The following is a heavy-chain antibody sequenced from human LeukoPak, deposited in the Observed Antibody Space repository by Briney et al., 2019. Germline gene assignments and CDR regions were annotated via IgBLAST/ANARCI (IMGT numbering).Heavy chain of an antibody. J-gene: IGHJ4*02. CDR3: ARGGRDGSYLPFDY. D-gene: IGHD1-26*01. CDR2: ISSSSSYI. CDR1: GFTFSSYS. Sequence: GGSLRLSCAASGFTFSSYSMNWVRQAPGKGLEWVSSISSSSSYIYYADSVKGRFTISRDNAKNSLYLQMNSLRAEDTAVYYGARGGRDGSYLPFDYWGQGTLVTVSS. V-gene: IGHV3-21*01.